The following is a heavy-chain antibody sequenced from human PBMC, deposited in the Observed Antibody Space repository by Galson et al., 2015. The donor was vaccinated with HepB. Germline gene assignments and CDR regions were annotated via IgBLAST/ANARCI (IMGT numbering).Heavy chain of an antibody. CDR2: ISAYNGNT. CDR3: ARHRIRYYYDSSGLDAFDI. CDR1: GYTFTSYG. Sequence: SVKVSCKASGYTFTSYGISWVRQAPGQGLEWMGWISAYNGNTNYAQKLQGRVTMTTDTSTSTAYMELRSLRSDDTAVYYCARHRIRYYYDSSGLDAFDIWGQGTMVTVSS. V-gene: IGHV1-18*04. J-gene: IGHJ3*02. D-gene: IGHD3-22*01.